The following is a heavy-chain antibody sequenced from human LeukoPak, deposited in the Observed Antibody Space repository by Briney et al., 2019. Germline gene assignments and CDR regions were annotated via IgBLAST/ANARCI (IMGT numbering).Heavy chain of an antibody. CDR1: GYTFTAYY. D-gene: IGHD3/OR15-3a*01. CDR2: VDPDDGET. CDR3: ATDLDGDYFDY. J-gene: IGHJ4*02. Sequence: ATVKISCKVSGYTFTAYYIHWVQQAPGKGLEWLGLVDPDDGETQYADNFQGRVTITADTSTDTAYMELSSLTSDDTAVYYCATDLDGDYFDYWGQGTLVTVSS. V-gene: IGHV1-69-2*01.